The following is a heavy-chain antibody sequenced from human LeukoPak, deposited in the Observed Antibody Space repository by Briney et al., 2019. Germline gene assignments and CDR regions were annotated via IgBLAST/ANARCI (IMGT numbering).Heavy chain of an antibody. CDR1: GDSVSSNTAA. CDR3: ARGGSGWSVSLFDP. D-gene: IGHD6-13*01. V-gene: IGHV6-1*01. Sequence: SQTLSLTCAISGDSVSSNTAAWNWIRQSPSRGLEWLGRTYYRSKWYYDYAVAVNSRTTIYTDTSKNQFSLQLNSVTPEDTAVYYCARGGSGWSVSLFDPWGQGTLVTVSS. J-gene: IGHJ5*02. CDR2: TYYRSKWYY.